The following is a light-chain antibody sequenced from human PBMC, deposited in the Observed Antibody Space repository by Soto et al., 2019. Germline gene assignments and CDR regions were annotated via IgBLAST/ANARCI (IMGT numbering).Light chain of an antibody. J-gene: IGKJ2*01. V-gene: IGKV3-20*01. CDR1: QSVSSTY. CDR3: QQYGTSPPVYT. Sequence: EIVLTQSPGTLSLSPGEGATLSCRASQSVSSTYLAWYQQKPGQAPRLLIYAASTRATGIPDRFSGSGSGTDFTLTISRLEPEDFAVYDCQQYGTSPPVYTFGQGTKLEIK. CDR2: AAS.